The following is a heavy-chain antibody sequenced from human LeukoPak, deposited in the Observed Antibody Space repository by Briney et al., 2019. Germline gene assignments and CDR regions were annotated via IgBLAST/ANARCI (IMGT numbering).Heavy chain of an antibody. CDR2: INTNTGNP. CDR3: ARSQRISSSWDRCVLGY. D-gene: IGHD6-13*01. Sequence: ASVKVSCKASGYTFTSYAMNWVRQAPGQGLEWMGWINTNTGNPTYAQGFTGRFVFSLDTSVSTAYLQISSLKAEDTAVYYSARSQRISSSWDRCVLGYWGQGTLVTVSS. J-gene: IGHJ4*02. CDR1: GYTFTSYA. V-gene: IGHV7-4-1*02.